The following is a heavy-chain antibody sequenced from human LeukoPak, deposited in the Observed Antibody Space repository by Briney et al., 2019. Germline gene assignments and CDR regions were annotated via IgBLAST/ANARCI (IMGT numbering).Heavy chain of an antibody. CDR1: GFTFSSYA. D-gene: IGHD4-17*01. CDR2: ISYDGSNK. Sequence: GGSLRLSCAASGFTFSSYAMHWVRQAPGKGLEWVAVISYDGSNKYYADSVKGRFTVSRDNSKNTLYLQMNSLRAEDTAVYYCARDPRDYSYFDYWGQGTLVTVSS. CDR3: ARDPRDYSYFDY. V-gene: IGHV3-30-3*01. J-gene: IGHJ4*02.